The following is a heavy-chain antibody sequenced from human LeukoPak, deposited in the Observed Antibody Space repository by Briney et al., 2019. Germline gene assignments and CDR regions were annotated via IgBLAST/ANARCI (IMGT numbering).Heavy chain of an antibody. CDR2: IGRGGSPI. CDR1: GFTFSSYD. CDR3: AELGITMIGGV. Sequence: PGGSLRLSCAAFGFTFSSYDMNWVRQAPGKGLEWVSSIGRGGSPIYYADSVKGRFTTSRDNAKNSLYLQMNSLRAEDTAVYYCAELGITMIGGVWGKGTTVTISS. D-gene: IGHD3-10*02. J-gene: IGHJ6*04. V-gene: IGHV3-48*03.